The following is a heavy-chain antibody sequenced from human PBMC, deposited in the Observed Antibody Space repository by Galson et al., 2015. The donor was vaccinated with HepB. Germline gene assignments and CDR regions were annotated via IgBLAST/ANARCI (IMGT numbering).Heavy chain of an antibody. CDR2: ISNRAT. J-gene: IGHJ6*02. V-gene: IGHV3-21*06. CDR1: GFDVTTYS. CDR3: ARESALPLDYYYYAMDI. D-gene: IGHD2-15*01. Sequence: SLRLSCAASGFDVTTYSLNWVRQAPGKGLEWLSYISNRATYYADSVRGRFIISRDSAKSSLFLQMNSLRAEDTAVYYCARESALPLDYYYYAMDIWGQGTTVTVSS.